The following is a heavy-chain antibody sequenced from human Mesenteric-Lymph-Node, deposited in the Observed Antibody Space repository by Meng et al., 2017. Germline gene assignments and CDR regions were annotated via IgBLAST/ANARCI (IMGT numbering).Heavy chain of an antibody. CDR2: ISDSGDYT. Sequence: GESLKISCAASEFTFSDYAMTWVRQAPGKGLEWVSSISDSGDYTYYADSVKGRFTISRDNSKNTLYLQMNRLRAEDTAIYSCAKAIGYTTGWGYRLDVWGHGTTVTVSS. CDR3: AKAIGYTTGWGYRLDV. J-gene: IGHJ6*02. D-gene: IGHD6-19*01. V-gene: IGHV3-23*01. CDR1: EFTFSDYA.